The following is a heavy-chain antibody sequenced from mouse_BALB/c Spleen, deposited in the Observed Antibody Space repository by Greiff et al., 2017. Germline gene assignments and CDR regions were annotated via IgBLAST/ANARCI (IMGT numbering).Heavy chain of an antibody. CDR3: ARSGIYYDYDVDY. V-gene: IGHV5-17*02. D-gene: IGHD2-4*01. Sequence: EVKLMESGGGLVQPGGSRKLSCAASGFTFSSFGMHWVRQAPEKGLEWVAYISSGSSTIYYADTVKGRFTISRDNPKNTLFLQMTSLRSEDTAMYYCARSGIYYDYDVDYWGQGTTLTVSS. CDR1: GFTFSSFG. J-gene: IGHJ2*01. CDR2: ISSGSSTI.